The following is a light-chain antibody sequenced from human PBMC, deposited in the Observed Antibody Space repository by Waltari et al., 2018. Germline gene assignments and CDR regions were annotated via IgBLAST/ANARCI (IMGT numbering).Light chain of an antibody. CDR1: QVIGSH. CDR2: GAS. J-gene: IGKJ1*01. Sequence: DFQLTQSPSFLAASVAGRLTITCRASQVIGSHLAWYQQKPGKAPKLLIYGASTLQTGVPSRFSGSGSGTEFTLTISSLQPEDFATYYCQQLNSYPRGTFGQGTKVEIK. CDR3: QQLNSYPRGT. V-gene: IGKV1-9*01.